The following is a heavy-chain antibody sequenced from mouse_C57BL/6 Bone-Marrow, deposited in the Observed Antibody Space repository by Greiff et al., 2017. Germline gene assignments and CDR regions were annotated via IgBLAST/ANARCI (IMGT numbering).Heavy chain of an antibody. CDR2: IWSGGST. Sequence: VKLVESGPGLVQPSQRLSITCPVSGFSLTSSGVHWVRQSPGKGLEWLGVIWSGGSTDYNAAFISRLSISKDNSKSQVFVKMNSLQADDTAIYYCAKSDGYLFAYWGQGTLVTVSA. J-gene: IGHJ3*01. CDR3: AKSDGYLFAY. D-gene: IGHD2-3*01. V-gene: IGHV2-2*01. CDR1: GFSLTSSG.